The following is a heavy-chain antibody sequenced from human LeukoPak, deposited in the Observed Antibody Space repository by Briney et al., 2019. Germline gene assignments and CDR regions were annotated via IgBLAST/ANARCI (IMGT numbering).Heavy chain of an antibody. Sequence: PSETLSLTCTVSGGSTNTYHWSWIRQSPENGLEFIGYIYSSGTSDYNPSLKSRVVISLDTSKSQFSLKMKSVTAADTAVYYCARRGTPYYYYYMDVWGSGTTVTVSS. D-gene: IGHD3-16*01. CDR1: GGSTNTYH. J-gene: IGHJ6*03. CDR2: IYSSGTS. V-gene: IGHV4-59*08. CDR3: ARRGTPYYYYYMDV.